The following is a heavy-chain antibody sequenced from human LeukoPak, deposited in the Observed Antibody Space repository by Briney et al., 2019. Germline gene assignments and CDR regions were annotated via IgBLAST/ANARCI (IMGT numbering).Heavy chain of an antibody. CDR1: GDTFTSYY. V-gene: IGHV1-46*01. Sequence: GASVKVSCKASGDTFTSYYMHWVRQAPGQGLEWMGIINPSGDSTSSAQTFQGRVTMTRDMSTSTVYMALSSLRTKDTAVYYCARGRHSYESSDYYYEGDAFDIWGQGTMVTVSS. J-gene: IGHJ3*02. CDR2: INPSGDST. CDR3: ARGRHSYESSDYYYEGDAFDI. D-gene: IGHD3-22*01.